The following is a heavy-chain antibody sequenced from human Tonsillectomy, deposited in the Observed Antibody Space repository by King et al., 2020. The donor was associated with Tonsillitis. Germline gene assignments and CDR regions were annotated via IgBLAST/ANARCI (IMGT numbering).Heavy chain of an antibody. V-gene: IGHV4-61*01. Sequence: QLQESGPGLVKPSETLSLTCTVSGGSVSSGSYYWSWIRQPPGKGLEWIGYIYYRGSTNYNPSLKSRVTISVDTSKNQFSLNLNSVTAADTAVYYCARDHYSCGWYYFDYWGQGTLVTVSS. J-gene: IGHJ4*02. CDR1: GGSVSSGSYY. D-gene: IGHD6-19*01. CDR2: IYYRGST. CDR3: ARDHYSCGWYYFDY.